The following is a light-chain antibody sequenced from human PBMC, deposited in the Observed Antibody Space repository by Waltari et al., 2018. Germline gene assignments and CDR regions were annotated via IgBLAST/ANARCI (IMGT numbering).Light chain of an antibody. V-gene: IGLV1-51*01. Sequence: QSVLTQPPSVSAAPGQKVTLSCSGRSSNIGNHYVSWYQQLPGTAPKLLIYDNNKRPSGIPDRFSGSKSGTSATLGITGLQTGDEADYYCGTWDSSLSAGVFGGGTKLTVL. CDR2: DNN. J-gene: IGLJ3*02. CDR3: GTWDSSLSAGV. CDR1: SSNIGNHY.